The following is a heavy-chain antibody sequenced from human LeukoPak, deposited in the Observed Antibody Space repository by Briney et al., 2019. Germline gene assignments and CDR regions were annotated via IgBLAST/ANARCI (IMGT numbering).Heavy chain of an antibody. CDR2: ISSSSSYI. CDR3: AKDAQVRGVINGFDY. D-gene: IGHD3-10*01. CDR1: GFTFSSYS. V-gene: IGHV3-21*01. Sequence: GGSLRLSCAASGFTFSSYSMNWVRQAPGKGLEWVSSISSSSSYIYYADSVKGRFTISRDNSRNTLYLQMNSLTAEDTAMYYCAKDAQVRGVINGFDYWAREPWLPSPQ. J-gene: IGHJ4*02.